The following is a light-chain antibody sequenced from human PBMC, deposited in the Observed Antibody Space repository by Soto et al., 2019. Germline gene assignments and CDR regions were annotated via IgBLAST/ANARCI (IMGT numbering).Light chain of an antibody. Sequence: QSVLTQPPSVSGAPGQRVTISCTGSSSNIGAGYDVHWYQQLPGTAPKLLIFGNTNRPSGVPDRFSGSKSDTSASLAITGLQAEDEADYYCQSYDNSLRAWVFGGRTKLTVL. CDR3: QSYDNSLRAWV. V-gene: IGLV1-40*01. CDR1: SSNIGAGYD. J-gene: IGLJ3*02. CDR2: GNT.